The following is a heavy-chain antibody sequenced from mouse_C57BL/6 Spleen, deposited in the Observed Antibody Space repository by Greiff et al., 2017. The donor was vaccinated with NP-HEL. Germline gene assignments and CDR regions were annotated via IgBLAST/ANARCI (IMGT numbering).Heavy chain of an antibody. CDR2: ISYDGSN. Sequence: VQLQQSGPGLVKPSQSLSLTCSVTGYSITSGYYWNWIRQFPGNKLEWMGYISYDGSNNYNPSLKNRISITRDTSKNQFFLKLNSVTTEDTATYYCARVHSNYAWFAYWGQGTLVTVSA. CDR1: GYSITSGYY. D-gene: IGHD2-5*01. V-gene: IGHV3-6*01. CDR3: ARVHSNYAWFAY. J-gene: IGHJ3*01.